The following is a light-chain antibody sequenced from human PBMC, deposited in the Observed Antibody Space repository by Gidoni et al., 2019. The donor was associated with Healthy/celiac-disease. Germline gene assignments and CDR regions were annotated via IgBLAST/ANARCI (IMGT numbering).Light chain of an antibody. Sequence: SYVLTQPPSVSEAPGKTARITCGGNNIGSKSVHWYQQKPGQAPVLVIYYDSDRPSGIPERFSGSNSGNTATLTISRVEPGDEADYYCQVWDSSSDHRVVFGGGTKLTVL. V-gene: IGLV3-21*04. CDR1: NIGSKS. CDR2: YDS. J-gene: IGLJ2*01. CDR3: QVWDSSSDHRVV.